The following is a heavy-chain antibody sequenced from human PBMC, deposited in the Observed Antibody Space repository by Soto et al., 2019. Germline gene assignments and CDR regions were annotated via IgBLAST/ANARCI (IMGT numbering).Heavy chain of an antibody. Sequence: LRLSCAASGFTFSNYAMGWVRQAPGKGLEWVSAIRGSGSSTYCADSVKGRFTISRDNSKNTLYLQMNSLRAEDTAVYYCAKDPILTTPPSFDPWGQGTLVTVSS. CDR3: AKDPILTTPPSFDP. V-gene: IGHV3-23*01. CDR1: GFTFSNYA. J-gene: IGHJ5*02. D-gene: IGHD3-9*01. CDR2: IRGSGSST.